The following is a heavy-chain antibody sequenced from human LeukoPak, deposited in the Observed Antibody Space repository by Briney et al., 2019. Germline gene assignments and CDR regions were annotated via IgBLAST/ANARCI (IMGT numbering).Heavy chain of an antibody. V-gene: IGHV1-46*01. CDR1: GYTFTSYY. CDR3: ARGRHDFWSGYSLNFDY. CDR2: INPSGGST. J-gene: IGHJ4*02. D-gene: IGHD3-3*01. Sequence: GASVKVSCKASGYTFTSYYIHWVRQAPGQGLEWMGIINPSGGSTNYAQKFQGRVTITRNTSISTAYMELSSLRSEDTAVYYCARGRHDFWSGYSLNFDYWGQGTLVTVPS.